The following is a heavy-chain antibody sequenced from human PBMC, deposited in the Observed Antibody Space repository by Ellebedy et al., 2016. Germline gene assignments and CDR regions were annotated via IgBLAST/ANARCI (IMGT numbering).Heavy chain of an antibody. D-gene: IGHD3-16*01. V-gene: IGHV3-11*04. J-gene: IGHJ6*02. Sequence: GGSLRLSXAASGFTFSDYYMSWIRQAPGKGLEWISYISGSSITISYADSVMGRFTISRDNAKNSLYLQMNSLRAEDTAVYYCARDRGGLYYYGMDVWGQGTTVTVSS. CDR1: GFTFSDYY. CDR3: ARDRGGLYYYGMDV. CDR2: ISGSSITI.